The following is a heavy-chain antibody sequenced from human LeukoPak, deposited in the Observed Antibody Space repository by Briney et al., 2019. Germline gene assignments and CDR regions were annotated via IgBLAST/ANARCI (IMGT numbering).Heavy chain of an antibody. V-gene: IGHV4-39*01. CDR3: ARTGPKGFWSGNYFDY. Sequence: PSETLSLTCTVSGGSISGSSYYWGWIRQPPGKGLEWIGSIYYSGSTYYNPSLKSRVTISVDTSKNQFSLKLSSVTAADTAVYYCARTGPKGFWSGNYFDYWGQGTLVTVSS. D-gene: IGHD3-3*01. CDR2: IYYSGST. J-gene: IGHJ4*02. CDR1: GGSISGSSYY.